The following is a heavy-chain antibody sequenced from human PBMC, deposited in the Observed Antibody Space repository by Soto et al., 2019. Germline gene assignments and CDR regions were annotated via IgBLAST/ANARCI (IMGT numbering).Heavy chain of an antibody. Sequence: QVQVVQSGAEVKKPGASVKVSCKTSGYTFINYHVHWVRQAPGQGLEWMGAINPNGGSTTYAQHLQGRITMTSDASTSTVYMDLSSLISDDTAVYYCALPKNTLGWYNFWGQGSLVTVS. V-gene: IGHV1-46*01. CDR1: GYTFINYH. CDR3: ALPKNTLGWYNF. CDR2: INPNGGST. J-gene: IGHJ4*02. D-gene: IGHD6-19*01.